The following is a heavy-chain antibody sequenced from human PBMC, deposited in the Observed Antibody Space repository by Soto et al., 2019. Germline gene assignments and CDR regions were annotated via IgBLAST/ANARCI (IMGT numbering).Heavy chain of an antibody. CDR1: GGSISSGGYY. D-gene: IGHD1-26*01. CDR2: IYYSGST. V-gene: IGHV4-31*03. CDR3: ARELVTPAYGMDV. Sequence: QVQLQESGPGLVKPSQTLSLTCTVSGGSISSGGYYWSWIRQHPGKGLEWIGYIYYSGSTYYNPSLKSRVXXSXDXXKNQFSLKLSSVTAADTAVYYCARELVTPAYGMDVWGQGTTVTVSS. J-gene: IGHJ6*02.